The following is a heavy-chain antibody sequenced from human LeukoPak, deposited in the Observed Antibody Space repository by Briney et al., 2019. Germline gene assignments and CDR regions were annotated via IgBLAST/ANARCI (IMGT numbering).Heavy chain of an antibody. Sequence: MTSETLSLTCAVYGGSFSAYYWNFIRQPPGKGLEWIGEINDSGSANYNPSLESRVTMSVDTSKNQFSLKLSSVTAADTAVYYCAEIAVVGGVSFDYWGQGILVTVSS. CDR2: INDSGSA. CDR1: GGSFSAYY. CDR3: AEIAVVGGVSFDY. J-gene: IGHJ4*02. V-gene: IGHV4-34*01. D-gene: IGHD6-19*01.